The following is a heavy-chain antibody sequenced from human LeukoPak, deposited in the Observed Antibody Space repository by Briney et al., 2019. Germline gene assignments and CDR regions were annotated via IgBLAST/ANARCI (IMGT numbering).Heavy chain of an antibody. CDR1: GYSFTSYW. V-gene: IGHV5-51*01. J-gene: IGHJ5*02. Sequence: GESLKISCKGSGYSFTSYWIGWVRQMPGKGLEWMGISYPGDSDTRYSPSFQGQVTISADKSISTAYLQWSSLKASDTAMYYCARRLYDSGSWFDPWGQGTLVTVSS. CDR2: SYPGDSDT. CDR3: ARRLYDSGSWFDP. D-gene: IGHD3-22*01.